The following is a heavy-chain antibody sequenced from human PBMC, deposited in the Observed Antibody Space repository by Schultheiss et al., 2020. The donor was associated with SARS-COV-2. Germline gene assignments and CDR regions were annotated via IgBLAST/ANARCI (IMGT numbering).Heavy chain of an antibody. CDR3: AKEGCSDGICFGFDV. Sequence: GGSLRLSCAASGFTFSNAWMSWVRQAPGKGLEWVSYISSSGSTIYYADSVKGRFTISRDNDRNSLYLQMNSLRAEDTALYYCAKEGCSDGICFGFDVWGQGTTVTVSS. V-gene: IGHV3-48*01. CDR1: GFTFSNAW. D-gene: IGHD2-15*01. CDR2: ISSSGSTI. J-gene: IGHJ6*02.